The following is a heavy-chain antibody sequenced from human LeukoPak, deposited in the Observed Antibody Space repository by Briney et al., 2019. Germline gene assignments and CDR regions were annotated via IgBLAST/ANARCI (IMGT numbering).Heavy chain of an antibody. J-gene: IGHJ4*02. Sequence: PSETLSLTCTVSGGSISSGGYYWSWIRQPPGKGLEWIGYIYHSGSTYYNPSLKSRVTISVDTSKNQFSLKLSSVTAADTAVYYCARVPSGSYYMGSVDYWGQGTLVTVSS. D-gene: IGHD3-10*01. CDR1: GGSISSGGYY. CDR3: ARVPSGSYYMGSVDY. V-gene: IGHV4-30-2*01. CDR2: IYHSGST.